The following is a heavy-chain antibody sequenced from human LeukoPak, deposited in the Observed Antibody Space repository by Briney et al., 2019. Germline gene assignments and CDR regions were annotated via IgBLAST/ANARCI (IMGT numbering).Heavy chain of an antibody. CDR2: INHSGST. CDR1: GGSLSGYY. V-gene: IGHV4-34*01. Sequence: SETLSLTCAVYGGSLSGYYWSWIRQPPGKGLEWIGEINHSGSTNYNPSLKSRVTISVDTSKNQFSLKLSSVTAADTAVYYCARSGYSYGLFVWGQGTLVTVSS. J-gene: IGHJ4*02. CDR3: ARSGYSYGLFV. D-gene: IGHD5-18*01.